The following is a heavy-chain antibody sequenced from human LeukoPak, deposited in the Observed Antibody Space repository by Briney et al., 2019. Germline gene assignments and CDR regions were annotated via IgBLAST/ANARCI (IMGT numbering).Heavy chain of an antibody. CDR3: STDSTIVY. D-gene: IGHD3-9*01. CDR1: GFTFGDYA. CDR2: ISGSGGST. Sequence: GGSLRLSCTASGFTFGDYAMSWVRQAPGKGLEWVSAISGSGGSTYYADSVKGRFTISRDNSKNTLYLQMNSLKTEDTAVYYCSTDSTIVYWGQGTLVTVSS. V-gene: IGHV3-23*01. J-gene: IGHJ4*02.